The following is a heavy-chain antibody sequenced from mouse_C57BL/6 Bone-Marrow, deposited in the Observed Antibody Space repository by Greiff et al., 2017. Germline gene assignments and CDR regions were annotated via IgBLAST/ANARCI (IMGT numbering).Heavy chain of an antibody. CDR3: ERSRLYDYDSDYFDY. D-gene: IGHD2-4*01. CDR1: GYTFTSYW. J-gene: IGHJ2*01. Sequence: VQLQQPGAELVKPGASVKLSCKASGYTFTSYWMHWVKQRPGQGLEWIGMIHPNSGSTNYNEKFKSKATLTVDKSSSTAYMQLSSLTSEDSAVYYCERSRLYDYDSDYFDYWGQGTTLTVSS. CDR2: IHPNSGST. V-gene: IGHV1-64*01.